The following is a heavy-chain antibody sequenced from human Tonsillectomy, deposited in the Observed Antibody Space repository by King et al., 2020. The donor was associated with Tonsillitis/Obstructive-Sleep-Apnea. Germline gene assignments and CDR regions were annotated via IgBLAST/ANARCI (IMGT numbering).Heavy chain of an antibody. CDR3: ARDGMATWYFDY. V-gene: IGHV3-74*01. D-gene: IGHD5-24*01. Sequence: VQLVESGGGLVQPGGSLRLSCAASGFTFSSYWMHWVRRAPGKGLVWVSRINSDGSSTSYADSVKGRFTISRDNAKNTLYLQMNSLRAEDTAVYYCARDGMATWYFDYWGQGTLVTVSS. J-gene: IGHJ4*02. CDR2: INSDGSST. CDR1: GFTFSSYW.